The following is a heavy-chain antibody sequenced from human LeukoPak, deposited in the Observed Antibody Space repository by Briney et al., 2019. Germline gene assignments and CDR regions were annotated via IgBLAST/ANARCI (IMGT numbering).Heavy chain of an antibody. CDR1: GFTFSSNY. J-gene: IGHJ3*02. CDR2: IYSGGST. CDR3: ARDLPDGPDAFDI. D-gene: IGHD5-24*01. Sequence: GGSLRLSCAASGFTFSSNYMSWVRQAPGKGLEWVSVIYSGGSTYYADSVKGRFTISRDKCKNTLYLQMNSLRAEDTAVYYCARDLPDGPDAFDIWGQGTMVTVSS. V-gene: IGHV3-66*01.